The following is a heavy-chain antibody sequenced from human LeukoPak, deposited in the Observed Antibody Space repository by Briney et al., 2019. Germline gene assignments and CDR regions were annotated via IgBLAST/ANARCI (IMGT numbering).Heavy chain of an antibody. V-gene: IGHV3-30*02. CDR1: RFTFLSDG. D-gene: IGHD6-19*01. CDR2: IRYDGSNK. CDR3: AKDESPYSSGWYGEYYYYMDV. J-gene: IGHJ6*03. Sequence: PGGALRLSCAASRFTFLSDGMHWVRQAPGKGLEWVPFIRYDGSNKYYADSVKGRFTITRDNSKNPLYLQMNSLRAEDTAVYYCAKDESPYSSGWYGEYYYYMDVWGKGTTVTVSS.